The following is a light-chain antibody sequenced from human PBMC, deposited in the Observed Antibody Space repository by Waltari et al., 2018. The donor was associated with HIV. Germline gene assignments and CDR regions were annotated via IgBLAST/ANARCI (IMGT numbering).Light chain of an antibody. V-gene: IGLV3-25*03. CDR1: TLSKHY. CDR3: QAARGRATV. CDR2: KDP. J-gene: IGLJ2*01. Sequence: SSDLTRAPSVSVPPGQTAKITCSGETLSKHYVSWYKQKAGQAHVMIIYKDPERPSGIPTRFSASSSDTIATLISSGVLTEDEADYYCQAARGRATVFGGGTKLTVL.